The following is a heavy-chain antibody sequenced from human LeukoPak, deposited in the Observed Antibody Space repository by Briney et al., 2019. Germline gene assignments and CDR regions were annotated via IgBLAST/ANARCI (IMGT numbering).Heavy chain of an antibody. J-gene: IGHJ6*02. CDR1: GYTFTSYD. D-gene: IGHD1-26*01. CDR3: ARGVGATQSYYYYGMDV. V-gene: IGHV1-8*01. Sequence: ASVKVSCKASGYTFTSYDINWVRQATGQGLEWMGWVNPNSGNTGYAQKFQGRVTMTRNTSISTAYMELSSLRSEDTAVYCCARGVGATQSYYYYGMDVWGQGTTVSVSS. CDR2: VNPNSGNT.